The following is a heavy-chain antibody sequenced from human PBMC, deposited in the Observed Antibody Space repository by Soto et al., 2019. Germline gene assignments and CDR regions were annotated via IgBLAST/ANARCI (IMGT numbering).Heavy chain of an antibody. CDR2: IIPIFGTA. D-gene: IGHD3-3*01. CDR1: GGTFSSYA. J-gene: IGHJ6*02. V-gene: IGHV1-69*13. CDR3: ASSIFGVVIITYYYYYGMDV. Sequence: SVKVSCKASGGTFSSYAISWVRQAPGQGLEWMGGIIPIFGTANYAQKFQGRVTITADESTSTAYMELSSLRSEDTAVYYCASSIFGVVIITYYYYYGMDVWGQGTTVTVSS.